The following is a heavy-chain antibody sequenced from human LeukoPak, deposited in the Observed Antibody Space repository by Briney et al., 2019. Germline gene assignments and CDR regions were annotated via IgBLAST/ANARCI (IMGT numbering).Heavy chain of an antibody. J-gene: IGHJ3*02. V-gene: IGHV1-2*02. CDR2: INPNRGGT. D-gene: IGHD3-22*01. CDR3: ASRFMGYDRSGYYDDAFDI. Sequence: ASVNVSCKVSGYTFTDYYMHWVPQAPGQGLEWMGWINPNRGGTNYAQKFQGRVAMTRHISISTAYMELRSLRSDDRAVYYCASRFMGYDRSGYYDDAFDIWGQGTMVTVSS. CDR1: GYTFTDYY.